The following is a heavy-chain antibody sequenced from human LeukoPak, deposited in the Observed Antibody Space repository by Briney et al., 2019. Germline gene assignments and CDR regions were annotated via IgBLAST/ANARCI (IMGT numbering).Heavy chain of an antibody. V-gene: IGHV1-2*02. Sequence: ASVKVSCKASGYTFTGYYMHWVRQAPGQGLEWMGWINPNSGGTNYAQKFQGRVTMTRDTPISTAYMELSRLRSGDPAVYYCARSLVYYYDSSGSYYYYYGMDVWGQGTTVTVSS. CDR1: GYTFTGYY. D-gene: IGHD3-22*01. CDR3: ARSLVYYYDSSGSYYYYYGMDV. CDR2: INPNSGGT. J-gene: IGHJ6*02.